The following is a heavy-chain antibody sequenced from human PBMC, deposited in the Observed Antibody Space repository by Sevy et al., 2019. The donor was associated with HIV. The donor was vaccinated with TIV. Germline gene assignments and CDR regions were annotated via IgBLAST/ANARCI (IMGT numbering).Heavy chain of an antibody. J-gene: IGHJ4*02. Sequence: GRSLRLSCAASGFTFSDYRMHWVRQAPGKGLEWVAVISYDGRNNKNNADSVKGRFTISRDNSKNTVYLQMNSLRAEETAIYYCARDRGEILSSAFDYWGQGTLVTVSS. CDR2: ISYDGRNNK. V-gene: IGHV3-30*04. CDR1: GFTFSDYR. D-gene: IGHD3-16*01. CDR3: ARDRGEILSSAFDY.